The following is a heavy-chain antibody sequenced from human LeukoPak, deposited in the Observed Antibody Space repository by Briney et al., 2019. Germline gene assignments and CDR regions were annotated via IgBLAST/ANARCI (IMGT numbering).Heavy chain of an antibody. CDR3: TKRVKYGGTWDHFAD. D-gene: IGHD1-26*01. V-gene: IGHV3-23*01. J-gene: IGHJ4*02. Sequence: GGSLRLSCAASGFTFDNYRMRWVRQAPGKGLEWVSAINDDGGNTYYAASVKGRFTISRDNSKSTLILQMNSLRVEDTALYYCTKRVKYGGTWDHFADWGQGTLVTVSS. CDR2: INDDGGNT. CDR1: GFTFDNYR.